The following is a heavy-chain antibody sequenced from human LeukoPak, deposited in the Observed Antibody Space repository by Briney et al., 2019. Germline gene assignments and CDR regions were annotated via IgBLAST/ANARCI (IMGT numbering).Heavy chain of an antibody. D-gene: IGHD2-21*01. CDR3: AKDGAYCGADCFYWYFDL. Sequence: GGSLRLSCAASGSTVSNNYMSWVRQAPGKGLEWVSTISASGATTYHADSVKGRFTFSRDNSKNTLSLQMNNLRADDTAMYYCAKDGAYCGADCFYWYFDLWGRGTLVSVSS. J-gene: IGHJ2*01. CDR1: GSTVSNNY. CDR2: ISASGATT. V-gene: IGHV3-23*01.